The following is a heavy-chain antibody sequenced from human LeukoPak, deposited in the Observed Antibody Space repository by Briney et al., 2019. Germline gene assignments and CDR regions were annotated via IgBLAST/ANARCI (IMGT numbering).Heavy chain of an antibody. CDR2: ISPTGSTT. CDR1: GFSFSGHW. CDR3: ARDTADIVATLSVGYYYYYGVDV. D-gene: IGHD5-12*01. V-gene: IGHV3-74*01. Sequence: PGGSLRLSCTASGFSFSGHWMHWARQLPGKGLVWVSRISPTGSTTSYADSVKGRFTVSRDNAKNSLYLQMNSLRAEDTAVYYCARDTADIVATLSVGYYYYYGVDVWGQGTTVTVSS. J-gene: IGHJ6*02.